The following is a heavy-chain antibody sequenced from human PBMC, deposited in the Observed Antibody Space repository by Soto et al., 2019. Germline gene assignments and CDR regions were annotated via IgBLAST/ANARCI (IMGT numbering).Heavy chain of an antibody. D-gene: IGHD6-6*01. J-gene: IGHJ5*02. CDR2: IIPIFGTA. CDR3: AGEHIAARDWFDP. Sequence: GASVKVSCKASGGTFSSYAISWVRQAPGQGLEWMGGIIPIFGTANYAQKFQGRVTITADESTSTAYMELSSLRSEDTAVYYCAGEHIAARDWFDPWGQGTLVTVSS. CDR1: GGTFSSYA. V-gene: IGHV1-69*13.